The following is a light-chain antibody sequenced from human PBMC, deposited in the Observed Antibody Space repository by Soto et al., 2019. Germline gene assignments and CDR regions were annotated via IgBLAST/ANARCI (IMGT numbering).Light chain of an antibody. CDR2: GAS. J-gene: IGKJ1*01. V-gene: IGKV3-15*01. CDR1: QSVSSN. Sequence: ETVMTHSQATLSVPPLHRHTLXFRASQSVSSNLAWYQQKPGQAPRLLIYGASTRATGIPARFSGSGSGTEFTLTISSLQSEDFAVYYCQQYNNWPRTFGQGTKVDIK. CDR3: QQYNNWPRT.